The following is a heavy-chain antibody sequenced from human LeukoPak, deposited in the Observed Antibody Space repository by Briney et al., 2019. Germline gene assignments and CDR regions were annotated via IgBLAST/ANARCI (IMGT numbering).Heavy chain of an antibody. Sequence: PGGSLRLSCAASGFTFSSYGMHWVRQAPGKGLEWVAFIRYDGSNKYYADSVKGRFTISRDNAKNSLYLQMNSLRAEDTAVYYCARDLWGLRFTRFDYWGQGTLVTVSS. D-gene: IGHD5-12*01. CDR1: GFTFSSYG. V-gene: IGHV3-30*02. J-gene: IGHJ4*02. CDR3: ARDLWGLRFTRFDY. CDR2: IRYDGSNK.